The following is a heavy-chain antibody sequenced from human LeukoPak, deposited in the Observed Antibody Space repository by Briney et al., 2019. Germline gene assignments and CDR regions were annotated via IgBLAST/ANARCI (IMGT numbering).Heavy chain of an antibody. CDR2: IYYSGST. CDR3: ARGLSHCSGGSCYPGPDAFDI. V-gene: IGHV4-59*01. CDR1: GGSISSYY. J-gene: IGHJ3*02. Sequence: PSETLSLTCTVSGGSISSYYWSWIRQPPGKGLEWIGYIYYSGSTNYNPSLKSRVTISVDTSKNQFSLKLSSVTAADTAVYYCARGLSHCSGGSCYPGPDAFDIWGQGTMVTVSS. D-gene: IGHD2-15*01.